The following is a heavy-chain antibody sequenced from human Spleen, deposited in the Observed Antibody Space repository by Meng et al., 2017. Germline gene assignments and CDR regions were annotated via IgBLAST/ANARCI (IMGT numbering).Heavy chain of an antibody. CDR2: INHSGST. J-gene: IGHJ4*02. Sequence: GSLRLSCAVYGGSFSGYYWSWIRQPPGKGLEWIGEINHSGSTNYNPSLKSRVTISVDTSKNQFSLKLSSVTAADTAVYYCARVGDGDLIAYWGQGTLVTVSS. V-gene: IGHV4-34*01. D-gene: IGHD4-17*01. CDR1: GGSFSGYY. CDR3: ARVGDGDLIAY.